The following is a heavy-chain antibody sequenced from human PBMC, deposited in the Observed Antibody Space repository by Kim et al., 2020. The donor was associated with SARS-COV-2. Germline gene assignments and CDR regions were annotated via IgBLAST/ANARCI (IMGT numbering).Heavy chain of an antibody. CDR2: IYYSGST. D-gene: IGHD3-22*01. Sequence: SETLSLTCTVSGGSISSYYWSWIRQPPGKGLEWIGYIYYSGSTNYNPSLKSRVTISVDTSKNQFSLKLSSVTAADTAVYYCARSPSGRGPYYYDSSGYKVSFDIWGQGTMVTVSS. V-gene: IGHV4-59*01. J-gene: IGHJ3*02. CDR3: ARSPSGRGPYYYDSSGYKVSFDI. CDR1: GGSISSYY.